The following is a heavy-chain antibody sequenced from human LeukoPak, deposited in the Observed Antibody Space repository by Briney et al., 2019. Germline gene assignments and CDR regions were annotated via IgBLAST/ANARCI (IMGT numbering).Heavy chain of an antibody. V-gene: IGHV3-23*01. J-gene: IGHJ3*02. CDR2: ISGSGGAT. CDR3: ARDMTTVYYDAFDI. CDR1: GFTFSSYA. D-gene: IGHD4-17*01. Sequence: GGSLRLSCAASGFTFSSYAMSWVRQAPGKRLEWVSGISGSGGATNYADSVKGRFTISRDNAKNTLYLQMNSLRAEDTAVYYCARDMTTVYYDAFDIWGQGTMVTVSS.